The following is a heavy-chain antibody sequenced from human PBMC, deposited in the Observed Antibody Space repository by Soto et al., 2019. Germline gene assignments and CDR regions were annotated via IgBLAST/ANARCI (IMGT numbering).Heavy chain of an antibody. J-gene: IGHJ4*02. CDR3: ANAFSRDYFDY. CDR1: DASMSSFH. V-gene: IGHV4-59*03. Sequence: SETLSLTCSVSDASMSSFHWHWIRQSPGKGLDWIGYVYHTGSTNYNPSLKSRVTISVDTSKNQFSLELRSVTAADTAVYFCANAFSRDYFDYWGQGILVTVSS. CDR2: VYHTGST. D-gene: IGHD3-16*01.